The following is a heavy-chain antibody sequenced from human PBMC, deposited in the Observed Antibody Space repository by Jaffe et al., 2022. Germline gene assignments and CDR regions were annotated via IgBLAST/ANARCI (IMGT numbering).Heavy chain of an antibody. V-gene: IGHV3-23*01. J-gene: IGHJ4*02. CDR2: ISGSGGST. Sequence: EVQLLESGGGLVQPGGSLRLSCAASGFTFSSYAMSWVRQAPGKGLEWVSAISGSGGSTYYADSVKGRFTISRDNSKNTLYLQMNSLRAEDTAVYYCAKDFIPGLAGELENDYGAEYYFDYWGQGTLVTVSS. CDR3: AKDFIPGLAGELENDYGAEYYFDY. D-gene: IGHD4-17*01. CDR1: GFTFSSYA.